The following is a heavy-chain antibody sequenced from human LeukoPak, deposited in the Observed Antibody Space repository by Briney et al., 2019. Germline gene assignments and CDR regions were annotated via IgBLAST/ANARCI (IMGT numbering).Heavy chain of an antibody. CDR3: ARSAPGYCSSTSCYHTLGYFQH. CDR2: IWYDGSNK. CDR1: GFTFSSYS. Sequence: GRSLRLSCAASGFTFSSYSMHWVRQAPGKGLEWVAVIWYDGSNKYYADSVKGRFTISRDNSKNTLYPQMNSLRAEDTAVYYYARSAPGYCSSTSCYHTLGYFQHWGQGTLVTVSS. V-gene: IGHV3-33*01. J-gene: IGHJ1*01. D-gene: IGHD2-2*03.